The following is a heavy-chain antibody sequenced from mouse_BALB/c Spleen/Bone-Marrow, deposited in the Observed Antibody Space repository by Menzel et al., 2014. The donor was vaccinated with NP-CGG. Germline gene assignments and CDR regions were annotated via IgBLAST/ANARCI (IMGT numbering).Heavy chain of an antibody. CDR3: AGGGYDGAWFAY. CDR1: GYTFTSYY. D-gene: IGHD2-14*01. Sequence: VQLQESGPELVKPGPSVRISCKASGYTFTSYYIHWVKQRPGQGLEWIGWIYPGNVNTNYNEKFKGKATLTADKSSSTAYMQLSSLTSEDSAVYFCAGGGYDGAWFAYWGQGTLVTVSA. J-gene: IGHJ3*01. V-gene: IGHV1S56*01. CDR2: IYPGNVNT.